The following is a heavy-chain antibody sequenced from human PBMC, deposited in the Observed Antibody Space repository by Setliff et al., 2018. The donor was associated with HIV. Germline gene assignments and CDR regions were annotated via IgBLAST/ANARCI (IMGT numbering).Heavy chain of an antibody. CDR2: ILGIFGTT. J-gene: IGHJ4*02. D-gene: IGHD1-26*01. V-gene: IGHV1-69*05. CDR1: GDAFNSNA. Sequence: SVKVSCKTSGDAFNSNAISWVRQAPGQGLEWMVGILGIFGTTYYAQKFQGSVTITTDESTRTSYMELSSLRSEDTAVYYCARDRSYYPNYVDYWGQGTLVTV. CDR3: ARDRSYYPNYVDY.